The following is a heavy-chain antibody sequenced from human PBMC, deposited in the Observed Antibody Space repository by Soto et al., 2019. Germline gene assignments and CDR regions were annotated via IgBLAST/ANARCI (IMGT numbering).Heavy chain of an antibody. V-gene: IGHV1-8*01. Sequence: VASVKVSCKASGYTFTSYDINWVRQATGQGLEWMGWMNPNSGNTGYAQKFQGRVTMTRNTSISTAYMELSSLRSEDTAVYYCARGRCSGGSCYSSLLDYWGQGTLVTVSS. CDR1: GYTFTSYD. J-gene: IGHJ4*02. CDR3: ARGRCSGGSCYSSLLDY. CDR2: MNPNSGNT. D-gene: IGHD2-15*01.